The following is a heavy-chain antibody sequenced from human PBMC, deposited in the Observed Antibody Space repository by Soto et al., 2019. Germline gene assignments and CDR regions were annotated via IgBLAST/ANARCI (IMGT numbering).Heavy chain of an antibody. CDR3: ARDQEYYDILTGYIDAFDI. CDR1: GFTFSSYG. Sequence: GGSLRLSCAASGFTFSSYGMHWVRQAPGKGLEWVAVIWYDGSNKYYADSVKGRFTISRDNSKNTLYLQMNSLRAEDTAVYYCARDQEYYDILTGYIDAFDIWGQGTMVTVSS. D-gene: IGHD3-9*01. CDR2: IWYDGSNK. V-gene: IGHV3-33*01. J-gene: IGHJ3*02.